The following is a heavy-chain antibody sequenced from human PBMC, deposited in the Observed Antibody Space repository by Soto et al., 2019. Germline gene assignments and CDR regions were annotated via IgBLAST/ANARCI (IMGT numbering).Heavy chain of an antibody. CDR2: IIPISGTA. CDR3: ARETSSYGGYYYGMDV. CDR1: GGTFSSYA. D-gene: IGHD2-15*01. J-gene: IGHJ6*02. Sequence: SVKVSCKASGGTFSSYAISWVRQAPGQGLEWMGGIIPISGTANYAQKFQGRVTITADESTSTAYMELSSLRSEDTAVYYCARETSSYGGYYYGMDVWGQGTTVTVSS. V-gene: IGHV1-69*13.